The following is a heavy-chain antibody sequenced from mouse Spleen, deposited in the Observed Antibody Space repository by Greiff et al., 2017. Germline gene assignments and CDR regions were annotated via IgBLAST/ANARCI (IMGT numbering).Heavy chain of an antibody. J-gene: IGHJ4*01. CDR3: AREADGSMDY. Sequence: QVQLQQPGAELVKPGASVKMSCKASGYIFTSYWITWVKQRPGQGLEWIGDIYPGSGSINYNEKFKNKATLIVDTSSSTAYMQLSSLTSEDSAVYYCAREADGSMDYWGQGTSVTVSS. CDR1: GYIFTSYW. V-gene: IGHV1-55*01. D-gene: IGHD2-3*01. CDR2: IYPGSGSI.